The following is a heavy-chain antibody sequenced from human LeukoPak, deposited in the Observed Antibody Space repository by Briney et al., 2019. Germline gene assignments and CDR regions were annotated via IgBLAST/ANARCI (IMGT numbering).Heavy chain of an antibody. J-gene: IGHJ6*03. CDR3: ARDSTARDYPIYYYYYMDV. CDR2: ISAYNGNT. V-gene: IGHV1-18*01. CDR1: GYTFTSYG. Sequence: ASVKVSCKASGYTFTSYGISWVRQAPGQGLEWMGWISAYNGNTNYAQKLQGRVTMTTDTSTSTAYMELRSLRSEDTAVYYCARDSTARDYPIYYYYYMDVWGKGTTVTVSS. D-gene: IGHD4-17*01.